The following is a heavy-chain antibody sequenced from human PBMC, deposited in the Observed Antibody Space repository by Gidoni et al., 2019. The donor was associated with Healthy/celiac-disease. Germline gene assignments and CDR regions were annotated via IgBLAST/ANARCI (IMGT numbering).Heavy chain of an antibody. CDR3: TTNLKYRYSGSNPTQVDY. V-gene: IGHV3-15*01. Sequence: EVQLVESGGGLVKPGGSLRLSCAASGFTFSNAWMRWVRQAPGKGLEWVGRIKSKTDGGTTDYAAPVKGRFTISRDDSKNTLYLQMNSLKTEDTAVYYCTTNLKYRYSGSNPTQVDYWGQGTLVTVSS. D-gene: IGHD1-26*01. CDR1: GFTFSNAW. CDR2: IKSKTDGGTT. J-gene: IGHJ4*02.